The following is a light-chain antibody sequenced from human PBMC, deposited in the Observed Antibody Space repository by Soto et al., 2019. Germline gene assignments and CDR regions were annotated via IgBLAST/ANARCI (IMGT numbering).Light chain of an antibody. V-gene: IGKV1-5*03. CDR1: QSIGAW. J-gene: IGKJ1*01. Sequence: DIQMTQSPSTLSASVGDRVTITCRASQSIGAWLAWHQQKPGKAPKLLIYKASTLESGVPSRFSGSGSGTEFTLTITSLQPDDFASSYCQQYNTYRTFGQGTKVEIK. CDR3: QQYNTYRT. CDR2: KAS.